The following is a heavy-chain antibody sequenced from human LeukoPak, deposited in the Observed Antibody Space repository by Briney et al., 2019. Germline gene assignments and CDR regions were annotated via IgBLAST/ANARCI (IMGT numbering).Heavy chain of an antibody. D-gene: IGHD3-10*01. V-gene: IGHV3-23*01. Sequence: GGSLRLSCAASGFTFNIYAMSWVRQAPGKGLVWVSSINDSGDITNYADSVKGRYTIARDDSKNTVYLEMKSLTAEDTALYYCARGGWPFDFWGQGTLVTVSS. CDR2: INDSGDIT. J-gene: IGHJ4*02. CDR3: ARGGWPFDF. CDR1: GFTFNIYA.